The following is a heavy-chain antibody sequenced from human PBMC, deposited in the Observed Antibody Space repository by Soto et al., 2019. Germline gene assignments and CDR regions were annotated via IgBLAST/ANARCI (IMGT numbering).Heavy chain of an antibody. J-gene: IGHJ4*02. Sequence: EVPLLESGGGLVQPGGSLRLSCAASGFTFSHYAMAWVRQAPGKGLEWVSSIYGSGDTTFYADSVKGRFPISRDNSKNTLYVQMNSLRAEDTALYYGAKDLSCSGSYDFDYWGQGALVTVSS. CDR1: GFTFSHYA. D-gene: IGHD1-26*01. CDR3: AKDLSCSGSYDFDY. CDR2: IYGSGDTT. V-gene: IGHV3-23*01.